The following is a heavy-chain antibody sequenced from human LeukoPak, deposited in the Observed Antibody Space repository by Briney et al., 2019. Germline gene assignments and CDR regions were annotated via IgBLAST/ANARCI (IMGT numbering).Heavy chain of an antibody. CDR3: SRAVAGVLDY. V-gene: IGHV6-1*01. Sequence: SQTLSLTCAISGDSVSTNNVGWTWIRQSPSRGLEWLGRTYYRSKWYYDYALSVKSRITINPDTSKNQFSLQLNSVTPEDTAVYYYSRAVAGVLDYWGQGTLVTVSS. CDR2: TYYRSKWYY. CDR1: GDSVSTNNVG. J-gene: IGHJ4*02. D-gene: IGHD3-10*01.